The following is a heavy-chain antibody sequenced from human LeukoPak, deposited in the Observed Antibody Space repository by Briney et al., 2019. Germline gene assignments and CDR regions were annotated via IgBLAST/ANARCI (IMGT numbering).Heavy chain of an antibody. J-gene: IGHJ2*01. V-gene: IGHV4-59*08. Sequence: SETLSLTCIVSGGSISSYYWSWIRQPPGKGLEWIGYIYNSGSTSYNPSLKSRVTISVDTSKNQFSLKLSSVTAADTAVYYCARRTYFDLWGRGTLVTVSS. CDR1: GGSISSYY. CDR3: ARRTYFDL. CDR2: IYNSGST.